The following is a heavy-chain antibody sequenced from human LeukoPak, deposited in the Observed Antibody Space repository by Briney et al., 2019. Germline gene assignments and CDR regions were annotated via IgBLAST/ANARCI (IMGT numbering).Heavy chain of an antibody. CDR2: MNPNSGNT. CDR3: ARVYGDYYYYYYMDV. CDR1: GYTFTSYD. Sequence: ASVKVSCKASGYTFTSYDINWVRQATGQGLEWMGWMNPNSGNTGYAQKFQDRVTITRNTSISTAYMELSSLRSEDTAVYYCARVYGDYYYYYYMDVWGKGTTVTVSS. J-gene: IGHJ6*03. V-gene: IGHV1-8*03. D-gene: IGHD4-17*01.